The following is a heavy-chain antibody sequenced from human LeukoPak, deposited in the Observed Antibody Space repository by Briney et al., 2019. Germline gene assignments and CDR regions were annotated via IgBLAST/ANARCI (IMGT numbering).Heavy chain of an antibody. D-gene: IGHD5-12*01. CDR1: GFTFDDYA. CDR2: ISWNSGSI. Sequence: GGSLRLSCAASGFTFDDYAMHWVRQAQGKGLEWVSGISWNSGSIGYADSVKGRFTISRDNAKNSLYLQINSLRAEATALYYCAKAISGYSGYFDYWGQGTLVTVSS. J-gene: IGHJ4*02. CDR3: AKAISGYSGYFDY. V-gene: IGHV3-9*01.